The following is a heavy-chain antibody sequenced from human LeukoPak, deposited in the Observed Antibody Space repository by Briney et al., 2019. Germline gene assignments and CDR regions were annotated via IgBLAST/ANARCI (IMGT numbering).Heavy chain of an antibody. D-gene: IGHD4-17*01. CDR3: ARGDYGDYNPLDY. Sequence: SETLSLTCAVYGGSFSGYYWSWIRQPPGKGLEWIGYIYYSGSTYYNPSLKSRVTISVDTSKNQFSLKLSSVTAADTAVYYCARGDYGDYNPLDYWGQGTLVTVSS. V-gene: IGHV4-59*08. CDR1: GGSFSGYY. J-gene: IGHJ4*02. CDR2: IYYSGST.